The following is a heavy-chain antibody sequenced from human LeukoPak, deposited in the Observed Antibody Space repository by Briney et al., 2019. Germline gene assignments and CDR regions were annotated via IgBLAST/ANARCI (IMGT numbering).Heavy chain of an antibody. D-gene: IGHD2-2*01. CDR3: AREDCSSTSCYAASFDY. CDR2: ISSSSSTI. J-gene: IGHJ4*02. Sequence: GESLRLSCAASGFTFSSYSMNWVRQAPGKGLEWVSYISSSSSTIYYADSVKGRFTISRDNAKNSLYLQMNSLRAEDTAVYYCAREDCSSTSCYAASFDYWGQGTLVTVSS. CDR1: GFTFSSYS. V-gene: IGHV3-48*01.